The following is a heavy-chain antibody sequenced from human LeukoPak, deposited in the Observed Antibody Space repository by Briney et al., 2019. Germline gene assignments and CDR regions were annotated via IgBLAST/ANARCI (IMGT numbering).Heavy chain of an antibody. Sequence: ASVKVSCKASGGTFSSYAISWVRQAPGQGLEWMGRIIPIFGTANYAQKFRGRVTITTDESTSTAYMELSSLRSADTAVYYCARDVLEMATIGWLDYWGQGTLVTVSS. J-gene: IGHJ4*02. CDR1: GGTFSSYA. D-gene: IGHD5-24*01. CDR3: ARDVLEMATIGWLDY. CDR2: IIPIFGTA. V-gene: IGHV1-69*05.